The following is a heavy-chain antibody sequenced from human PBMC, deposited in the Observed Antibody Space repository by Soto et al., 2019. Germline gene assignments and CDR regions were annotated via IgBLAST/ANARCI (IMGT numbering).Heavy chain of an antibody. D-gene: IGHD3-10*01. CDR1: GGSISSYY. Sequence: LSLTCTVSGGSISSYYWSWIRQPPGKGLEWIGYIYYSGSTNYNPSLKSRVTISVDTSKNQFSLKLSSVTAADTAVYYCAREDFFHDYGSSLQGYYYGMDVWGQGTTVTVSS. V-gene: IGHV4-59*01. CDR3: AREDFFHDYGSSLQGYYYGMDV. J-gene: IGHJ6*02. CDR2: IYYSGST.